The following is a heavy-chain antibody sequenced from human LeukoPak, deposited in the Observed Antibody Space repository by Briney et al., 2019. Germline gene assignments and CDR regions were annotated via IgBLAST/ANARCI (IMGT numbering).Heavy chain of an antibody. V-gene: IGHV3-33*01. CDR3: ARDSSLLGGPKYYFDY. Sequence: PGGSLRLSCAASGFTFSYYGMHWVRQAPGKGLEWVAVIWYDGSNKYYADSVKGRFTISRDNSKNTLSLQMNSLRAEETAVYYCARDSSLLGGPKYYFDYWGQGTLVTVPS. CDR2: IWYDGSNK. D-gene: IGHD2-15*01. J-gene: IGHJ4*02. CDR1: GFTFSYYG.